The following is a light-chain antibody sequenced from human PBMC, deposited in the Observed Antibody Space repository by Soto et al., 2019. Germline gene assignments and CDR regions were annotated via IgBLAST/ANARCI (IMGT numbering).Light chain of an antibody. Sequence: QPVLTQPPSASGTPGQRVTISCSGSSSNIGTNHVYWYQHLPDTAPKLLIYRNSQRPSGVPDRFSGSKSGTSASLAISGLRSEDEADYYCAAWDDSLSGVVFGGGTKLTVL. CDR2: RNS. CDR3: AAWDDSLSGVV. V-gene: IGLV1-47*01. J-gene: IGLJ2*01. CDR1: SSNIGTNH.